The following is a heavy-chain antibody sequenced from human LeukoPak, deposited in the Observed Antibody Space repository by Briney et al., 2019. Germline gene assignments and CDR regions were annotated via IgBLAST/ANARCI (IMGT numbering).Heavy chain of an antibody. CDR2: MNPNSGNT. J-gene: IGHJ4*02. Sequence: ASVKVSCKASGYTFTSYDINWVRQATGQGLEWMGWMNPNSGNTGYAQKFQGRVTMTRNTSISTAYMELSSVTAADTAVYYCARVRFGTNRSLDDWGQGTLVTVSS. CDR3: ARVRFGTNRSLDD. CDR1: GYTFTSYD. V-gene: IGHV1-8*01. D-gene: IGHD1-7*01.